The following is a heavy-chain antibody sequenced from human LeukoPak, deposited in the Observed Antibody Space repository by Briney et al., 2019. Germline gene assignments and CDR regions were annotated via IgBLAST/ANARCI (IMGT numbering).Heavy chain of an antibody. CDR3: GKDRSHANHYYYYMDV. CDR1: GFTFSSYA. D-gene: IGHD6-13*01. V-gene: IGHV3-23*01. CDR2: ISGSGGST. Sequence: SGGSLRLSCAASGFTFSSYAMSWVRQAPGKGLEWVSAISGSGGSTYYADSVKGRFTISRDNSKNTLYLQMNSLRAEDTAVYYCGKDRSHANHYYYYMDVWGKGTTVTVSS. J-gene: IGHJ6*03.